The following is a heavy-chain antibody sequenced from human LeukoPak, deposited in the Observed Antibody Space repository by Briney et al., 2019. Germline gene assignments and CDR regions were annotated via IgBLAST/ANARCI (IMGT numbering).Heavy chain of an antibody. CDR3: AKDQGHSYDSSGYFNWFDP. CDR1: GFTFSSYA. J-gene: IGHJ5*02. Sequence: GGSLRLSCAASGFTFSSYAMSWVRQAPGKGLEWVSAISGSVGSTYYADSVKGRFTISRDNSKNTLYLHMNSLRAEDTAVYHCAKDQGHSYDSSGYFNWFDPWGQGTLVTVSS. CDR2: ISGSVGST. V-gene: IGHV3-23*01. D-gene: IGHD3-22*01.